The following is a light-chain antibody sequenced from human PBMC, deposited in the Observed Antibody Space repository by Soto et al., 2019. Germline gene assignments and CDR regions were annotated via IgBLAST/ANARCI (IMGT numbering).Light chain of an antibody. V-gene: IGLV2-8*01. CDR1: ASDVGAYNF. CDR3: TSFASSDKVI. J-gene: IGLJ2*01. Sequence: QSVLTQPPSASGSPGQSATISCTGAASDVGAYNFVSWYQQYPGKAPKLMIYEVNKRPAGVPDRSSGSKSGTTASLTVSRLQHEDAADYYCTSFASSDKVIFGGGTKLTVL. CDR2: EVN.